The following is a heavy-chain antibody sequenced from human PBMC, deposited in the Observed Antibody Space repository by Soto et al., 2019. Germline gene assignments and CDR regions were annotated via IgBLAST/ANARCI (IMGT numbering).Heavy chain of an antibody. Sequence: SETLSLTCTVSGGSISSSSYYWGWIRQPPGKGLEWIGSIYYSGSAYYNPSLKSRVTISVDTSKNQFSLKLSSVTAAETAVYYCARREHCTNGVCFRGLDWFDPWGQGTLVTVSS. V-gene: IGHV4-39*01. CDR1: GGSISSSSYY. CDR3: ARREHCTNGVCFRGLDWFDP. J-gene: IGHJ5*02. CDR2: IYYSGSA. D-gene: IGHD2-8*01.